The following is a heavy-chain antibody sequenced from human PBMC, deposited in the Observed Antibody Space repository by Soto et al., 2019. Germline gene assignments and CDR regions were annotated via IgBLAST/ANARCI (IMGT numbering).Heavy chain of an antibody. Sequence: QVQLQQWGAGLLKPSETLSLTCAVYGGSFSGYYWSWIRQPPGKGLEWIGEINHSGSTNYNPSLKERVTITVDTSQKQFSLKVSVGAAGDTGVYYCGRLYLDGGKFWGGGSYYYGMDVWGQGTTVTVSS. D-gene: IGHD3-16*01. CDR3: GRLYLDGGKFWGGGSYYYGMDV. CDR2: INHSGST. V-gene: IGHV4-34*01. CDR1: GGSFSGYY. J-gene: IGHJ6*02.